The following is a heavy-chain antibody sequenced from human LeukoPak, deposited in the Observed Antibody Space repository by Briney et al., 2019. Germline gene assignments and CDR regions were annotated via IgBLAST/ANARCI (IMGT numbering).Heavy chain of an antibody. Sequence: PGGSLRLSCAASGFTFSSYAMSWVRQAPGKGLEWVSAISGSGGSTYYADSVKGRFTISRDNSKNTLYLQMNSLRAEDTAVYYCAKDRFGELYLNYFDYWGQEPWSPSPQ. J-gene: IGHJ4*01. CDR1: GFTFSSYA. D-gene: IGHD3-10*01. CDR3: AKDRFGELYLNYFDY. V-gene: IGHV3-23*01. CDR2: ISGSGGST.